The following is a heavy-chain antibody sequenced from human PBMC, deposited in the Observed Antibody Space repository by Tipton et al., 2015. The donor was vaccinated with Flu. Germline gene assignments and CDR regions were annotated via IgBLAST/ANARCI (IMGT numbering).Heavy chain of an antibody. CDR2: INHSGST. CDR1: GFPLSDYP. Sequence: LRLSCVASGFPLSDYPLSWVRQPPGKGLEWIGEINHSGSTYYSPSLKSRVTISADTSNNQFSLRLSSVTAVDTAMYYCTRSLRNSSGSPGYWGQGTLVTVSS. D-gene: IGHD3-22*01. V-gene: IGHV4-34*01. J-gene: IGHJ4*02. CDR3: TRSLRNSSGSPGY.